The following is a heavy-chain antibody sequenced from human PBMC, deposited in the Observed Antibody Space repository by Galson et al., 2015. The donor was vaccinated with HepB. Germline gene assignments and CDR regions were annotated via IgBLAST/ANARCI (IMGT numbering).Heavy chain of an antibody. CDR3: ARDGGMDV. CDR2: INSNSGDT. Sequence: SVKVSCKASGYTFTGYYMHWVRQAPGQGLEWMGWINSNSGDTNYAQKFQGRVTMTRDMSISTVYMELSRLRSDDTAVFYCARDGGMDVWGQGTTVTVSS. J-gene: IGHJ6*02. CDR1: GYTFTGYY. V-gene: IGHV1-2*02.